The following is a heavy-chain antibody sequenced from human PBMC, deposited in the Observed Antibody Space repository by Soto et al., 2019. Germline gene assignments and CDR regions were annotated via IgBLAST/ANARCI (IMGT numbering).Heavy chain of an antibody. V-gene: IGHV3-30-3*01. CDR2: ISYDGSNK. CDR1: GFTFSSYA. CDR3: ARDRPSGGFDY. Sequence: GGSLRLSCAASGFTFSSYAMHWVRQAPGKGLEWVAVISYDGSNKYYADSVKGRFTISRDNSKNTLYLQMNSLRAEDTAVYYCARDRPSGGFDYWGQGTLVTVSS. J-gene: IGHJ4*02. D-gene: IGHD3-10*01.